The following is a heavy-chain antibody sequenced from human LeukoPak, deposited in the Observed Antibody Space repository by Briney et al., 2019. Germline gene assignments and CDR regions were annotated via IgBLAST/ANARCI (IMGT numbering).Heavy chain of an antibody. J-gene: IGHJ4*02. CDR1: GFTFSSYE. CDR2: ISSSGGTI. Sequence: GGSLRLSCAASGFTFSSYEMNWVRQAPGKGLEWVSYISSSGGTIYYADSVKGRFTISRDNAKNSLYLQMNSLRAEDTAVYYCAREERWLQFGFDYWGQGTLVTVSS. D-gene: IGHD5-24*01. CDR3: AREERWLQFGFDY. V-gene: IGHV3-48*03.